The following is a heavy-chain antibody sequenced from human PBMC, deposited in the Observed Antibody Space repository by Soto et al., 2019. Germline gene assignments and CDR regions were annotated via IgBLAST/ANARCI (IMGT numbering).Heavy chain of an antibody. J-gene: IGHJ4*02. Sequence: EVQLAESGGGLVQPGGSLRLSCAASGFTFSDHYMDWVRQAPGKGLEWVGRSRDKVHSHTTEYAASVKGRFTISRSESENSMYLPMNSLKTEDTAVYYCARGVVSTGYFDYWCQGTLVTVSS. D-gene: IGHD2-15*01. V-gene: IGHV3-72*01. CDR2: SRDKVHSHTT. CDR1: GFTFSDHY. CDR3: ARGVVSTGYFDY.